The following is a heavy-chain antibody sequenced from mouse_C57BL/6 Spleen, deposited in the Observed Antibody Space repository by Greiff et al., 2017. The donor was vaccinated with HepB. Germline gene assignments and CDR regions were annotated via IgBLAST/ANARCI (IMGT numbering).Heavy chain of an antibody. Sequence: QVQLQQSGAELAKPGASVKLSCKASGYTFTSYWMHWVKQRPGQGLEWIGYINPSSGYTKYNQKFKDKATLTADKSSSTAYMQLSSLTYEDSAVYYCASSFTTVVANWYFDVWGPGTTVTVSS. V-gene: IGHV1-7*01. CDR1: GYTFTSYW. J-gene: IGHJ1*01. CDR2: INPSSGYT. CDR3: ASSFTTVVANWYFDV. D-gene: IGHD1-1*01.